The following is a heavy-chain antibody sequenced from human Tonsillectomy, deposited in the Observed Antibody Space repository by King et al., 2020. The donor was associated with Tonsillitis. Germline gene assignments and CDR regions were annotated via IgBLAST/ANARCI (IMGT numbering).Heavy chain of an antibody. CDR2: ISWNSGSI. V-gene: IGHV3-9*01. D-gene: IGHD6-13*01. Sequence: QLVQSGGGLVQPGRSLRLSCAASGFTFDDYAMHWVRQAPGKGLEGVSGISWNSGSIGYADSVKGRFTISRDNAKNSLYLQMNSLEAEDTALYYCAKGSSSWYLEGGGRFDPWSQGTLVTVSS. CDR3: AKGSSSWYLEGGGRFDP. CDR1: GFTFDDYA. J-gene: IGHJ5*02.